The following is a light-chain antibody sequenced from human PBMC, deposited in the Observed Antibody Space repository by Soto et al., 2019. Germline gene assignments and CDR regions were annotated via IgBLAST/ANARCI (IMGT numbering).Light chain of an antibody. V-gene: IGLV2-8*01. CDR2: EVS. J-gene: IGLJ1*01. Sequence: QSVLTQPASVSGSPGQSVTISCTGTSSDVASYNYVPWYQQHPGKAPKLIIYEVSKRPSGVPDRFSGSKSGNTASLTVSGLQSEDEADYYCSSYAGGNNYVFGTGTKVTVL. CDR3: SSYAGGNNYV. CDR1: SSDVASYNY.